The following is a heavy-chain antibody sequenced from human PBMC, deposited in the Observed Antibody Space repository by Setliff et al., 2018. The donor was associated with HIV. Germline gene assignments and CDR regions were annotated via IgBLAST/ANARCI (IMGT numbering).Heavy chain of an antibody. Sequence: ASVKVSCKVSGYTLIELSMHWVRQVPGKGLEWMGGFDHEDGETIYARNFQGRVIMTEDTSTDTAYLELSSLRSEDTAIYYCAVGVDFAVGLTTVTHGLDIWGQGTMVTVSS. CDR2: FDHEDGET. V-gene: IGHV1-24*01. D-gene: IGHD4-17*01. CDR3: AVGVDFAVGLTTVTHGLDI. CDR1: GYTLIELS. J-gene: IGHJ3*02.